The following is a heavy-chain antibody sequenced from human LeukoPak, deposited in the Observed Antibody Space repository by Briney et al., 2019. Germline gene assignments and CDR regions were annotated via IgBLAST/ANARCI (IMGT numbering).Heavy chain of an antibody. J-gene: IGHJ4*02. CDR1: GGSINSGGYY. CDR2: IYYSGST. CDR3: ARGYSASYFDY. Sequence: SETLSLTCTVSGGSINSGGYYWNWIRQHPGKGPEWIGYIYYSGSTYYKPSLKSRVNISVDTSKNQFSLNLGSVTAADTAVYYCARGYSASYFDYWGQGILVTVSS. D-gene: IGHD2-21*01. V-gene: IGHV4-31*02.